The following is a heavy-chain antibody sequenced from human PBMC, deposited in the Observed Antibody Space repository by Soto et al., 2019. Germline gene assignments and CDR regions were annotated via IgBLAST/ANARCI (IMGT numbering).Heavy chain of an antibody. CDR1: GFTFTDYY. V-gene: IGHV3-11*01. CDR2: ISTSGSTM. J-gene: IGHJ4*02. CDR3: RRDIQLWKY. D-gene: IGHD5-18*01. Sequence: PGGSLRLSCSASGFTFTDYYMSWIRQAPGKGLEWVSYISTSGSTMFYADSVKGRFTISRDNAKNSLYLQMNILRADDTAVYYCRRDIQLWKYWGQGALVTVSS.